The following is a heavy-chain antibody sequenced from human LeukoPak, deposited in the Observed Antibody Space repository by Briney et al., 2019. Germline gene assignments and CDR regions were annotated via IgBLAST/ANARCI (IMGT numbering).Heavy chain of an antibody. D-gene: IGHD5-24*01. CDR1: GFTFSSYA. J-gene: IGHJ6*02. Sequence: GGSLRLSCAASGFTFSSYAMHWVRQAPGKGLEWVAVISYDGSNKYYADSVKGRFTISRDNSKNTLYLQMNSLRAEDTAVYYCARANYRSRMDVWGQGTLVTVSS. CDR3: ARANYRSRMDV. V-gene: IGHV3-30*04. CDR2: ISYDGSNK.